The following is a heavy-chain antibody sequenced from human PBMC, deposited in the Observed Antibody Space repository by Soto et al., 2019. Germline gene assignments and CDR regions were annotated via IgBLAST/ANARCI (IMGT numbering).Heavy chain of an antibody. CDR2: ISDRGRSI. V-gene: IGHV3-23*01. Sequence: PGGSLGLSCAASEFTFSNYVMSWVRQAPGKGLEWVPTISDRGRSIYYADSVKARFTISRDNSKNTLYLQMDSLGPDDTAVYYCAKGFSGYDYSVDYWGQGALVTVSS. J-gene: IGHJ4*02. CDR3: AKGFSGYDYSVDY. D-gene: IGHD5-12*01. CDR1: EFTFSNYV.